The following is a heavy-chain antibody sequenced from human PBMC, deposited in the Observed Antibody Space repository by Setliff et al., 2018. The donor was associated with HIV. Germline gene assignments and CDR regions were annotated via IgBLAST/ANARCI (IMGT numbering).Heavy chain of an antibody. J-gene: IGHJ3*02. Sequence: SVKVSCKASGGTFSSYAISWVRQAPGQGLEWMGGIIPIFGTANYAQKFQGRVTITTDESTSTAYMELSSLRSEDTAVYYRATPKLSLTYYYDSSGWEDAFDIWGQGTMVTVSS. CDR2: IIPIFGTA. V-gene: IGHV1-69*05. CDR3: ATPKLSLTYYYDSSGWEDAFDI. D-gene: IGHD3-22*01. CDR1: GGTFSSYA.